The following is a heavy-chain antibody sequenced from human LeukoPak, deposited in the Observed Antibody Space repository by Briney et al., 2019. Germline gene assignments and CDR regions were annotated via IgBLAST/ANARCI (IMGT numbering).Heavy chain of an antibody. CDR1: GFTFSSYA. D-gene: IGHD2-15*01. CDR3: ARDSDSNFDY. Sequence: GGSLRLSCAASGFTFSSYAMSWVRQAPGKGLEWVSAISGSGASTYFADSVKGRFTISRDNSKNTLYLQMNSLRAEDTAVYYCARDSDSNFDYWGQGTLVTVSS. J-gene: IGHJ4*02. CDR2: ISGSGAST. V-gene: IGHV3-23*01.